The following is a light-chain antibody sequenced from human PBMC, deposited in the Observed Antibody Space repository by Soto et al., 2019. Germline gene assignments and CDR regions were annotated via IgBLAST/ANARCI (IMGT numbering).Light chain of an antibody. CDR3: QSFDTRLNSVV. Sequence: AVVTQPPSVSGAPGQRVTISCSGSSSNIGAGYDVHWYQQFPGTAPKLLIYGNNNRPSGVPDRFSGSKSGTSASLAITGLQAEDEADYYCQSFDTRLNSVVFGGGTKVTVL. J-gene: IGLJ2*01. CDR2: GNN. CDR1: SSNIGAGYD. V-gene: IGLV1-40*01.